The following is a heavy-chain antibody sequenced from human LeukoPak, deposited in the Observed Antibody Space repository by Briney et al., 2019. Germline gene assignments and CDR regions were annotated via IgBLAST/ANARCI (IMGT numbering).Heavy chain of an antibody. D-gene: IGHD6-13*01. Sequence: GASVKVSCKASGYTFSGYYIHWVRRAPGRGLEWVGWINARNGDTNYAQKFQGRVILTRDTSITTSYMEVISLTSDDTAVYYCARASLASAGTRFWGQGTLVIVSS. J-gene: IGHJ1*01. CDR3: ARASLASAGTRF. CDR1: GYTFSGYY. V-gene: IGHV1-2*02. CDR2: INARNGDT.